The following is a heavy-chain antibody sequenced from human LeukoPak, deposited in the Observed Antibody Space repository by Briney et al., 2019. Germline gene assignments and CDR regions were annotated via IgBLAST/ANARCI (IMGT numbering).Heavy chain of an antibody. CDR3: ARHSNDEQWLLDY. Sequence: GASLKISCKGSGSRFTDYWIGWVRPMPGKGLEWMGIIYPGDSDSRYRPSFQGQVTISADKSISTAYLQWSSLKASDTAMYYCARHSNDEQWLLDYWGQGTLVTVSS. V-gene: IGHV5-51*01. D-gene: IGHD6-19*01. CDR2: IYPGDSDS. J-gene: IGHJ4*02. CDR1: GSRFTDYW.